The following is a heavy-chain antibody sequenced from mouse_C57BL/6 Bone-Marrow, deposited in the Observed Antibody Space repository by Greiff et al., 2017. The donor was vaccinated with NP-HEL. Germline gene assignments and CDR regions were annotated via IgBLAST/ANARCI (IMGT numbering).Heavy chain of an antibody. Sequence: EVKLMESGPGLAKPSQTLSLPCSVTGYSITSDYWTWIRKFPGNKLEYMGYISYSGSTYYNPSLKSRISITRDTSKNQYYLQLNSVTTEDTATYYCARYDYYGSSYFDYWGQGTTLTVSS. V-gene: IGHV3-8*01. D-gene: IGHD1-1*01. CDR2: ISYSGST. CDR1: GYSITSDY. J-gene: IGHJ2*01. CDR3: ARYDYYGSSYFDY.